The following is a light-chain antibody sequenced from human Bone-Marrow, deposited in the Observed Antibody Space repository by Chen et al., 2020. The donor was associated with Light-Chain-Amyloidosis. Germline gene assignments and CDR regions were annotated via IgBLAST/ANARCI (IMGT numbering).Light chain of an antibody. CDR3: QVWDRSSDRPV. V-gene: IGLV3-21*02. Sequence: SYVLTQPSSVSVAPAPTATIACGGNNLGPTSVHWYQQTPGQAPLLVVYDDSARPSGIPERLSGSNSGNTATLTISRVEAGDEADYYCQVWDRSSDRPVFGGGTKLTVL. CDR1: NLGPTS. J-gene: IGLJ3*02. CDR2: DDS.